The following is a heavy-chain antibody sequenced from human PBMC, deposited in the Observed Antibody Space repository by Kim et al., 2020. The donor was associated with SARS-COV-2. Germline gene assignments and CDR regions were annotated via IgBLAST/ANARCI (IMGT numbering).Heavy chain of an antibody. V-gene: IGHV4-4*06. CDR3: ARDRGYGPFDY. D-gene: IGHD5-18*01. J-gene: IGHJ4*02. Sequence: NYNPSLKSRVTMSVDTAKNEFSLHLTSVPAADTAVYYCARDRGYGPFDYWGQGILVTVSS.